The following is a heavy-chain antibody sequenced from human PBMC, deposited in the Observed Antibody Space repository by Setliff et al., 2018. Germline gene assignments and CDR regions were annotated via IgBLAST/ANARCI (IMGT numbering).Heavy chain of an antibody. V-gene: IGHV1-8*03. CDR2: MNPNSGNT. CDR3: ASHGGNSLSIYY. CDR1: GYTFTSYD. J-gene: IGHJ4*02. Sequence: ASVMVSCKASGYTFTSYDINWVRQATGQGLEWMGWMNPNSGNTGYAQKFQGRVTITADESTSTAYMELSSLRSEDTAVYYCASHGGNSLSIYYWGQGTLVTVSS. D-gene: IGHD2-21*02.